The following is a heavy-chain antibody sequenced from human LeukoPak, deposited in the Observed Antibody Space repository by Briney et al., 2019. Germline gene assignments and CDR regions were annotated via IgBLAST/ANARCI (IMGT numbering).Heavy chain of an antibody. CDR3: ARIVTMPIDAFDI. V-gene: IGHV4-38-2*02. J-gene: IGHJ3*02. D-gene: IGHD3-10*01. CDR2: IYHSGST. Sequence: PSETLSLTCTVSGYSISSGYYWGWIRQPPGKGLEWIGSIYHSGSTYYNPSLKSRVTISVDTSKNQFSLKLSSVTAADTAVYYCARIVTMPIDAFDIWGQGTMVTVSS. CDR1: GYSISSGYY.